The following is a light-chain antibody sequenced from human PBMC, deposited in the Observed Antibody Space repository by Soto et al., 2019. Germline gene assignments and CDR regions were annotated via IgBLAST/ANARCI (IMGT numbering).Light chain of an antibody. Sequence: QAVVTQPPSASGTPGQRVIISCSGSSSNIGSNPVNWYQQLPGTAPKVLIYSTHQRPSGVPDRFSGSKSGTSAFLAISGLQSEDEGDYYCAGWDASLNGPVFGGGTKVTVL. V-gene: IGLV1-44*01. CDR1: SSNIGSNP. CDR2: STH. J-gene: IGLJ2*01. CDR3: AGWDASLNGPV.